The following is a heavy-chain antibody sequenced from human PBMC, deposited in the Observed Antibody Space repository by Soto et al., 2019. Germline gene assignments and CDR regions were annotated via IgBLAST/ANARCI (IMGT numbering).Heavy chain of an antibody. CDR1: GDSVSSNSAA. CDR3: AREGESGITMVRGVIDY. Sequence: SQTLSLTCAISGDSVSSNSAAWNWIRQSPSRGLEWLGRTYYRSKWYNDYAVSVKSRITINPDTSKNQFSLQLNSVTPEDSAVYYCAREGESGITMVRGVIDYWGQGTLVTVSS. D-gene: IGHD3-10*01. J-gene: IGHJ4*02. CDR2: TYYRSKWYN. V-gene: IGHV6-1*01.